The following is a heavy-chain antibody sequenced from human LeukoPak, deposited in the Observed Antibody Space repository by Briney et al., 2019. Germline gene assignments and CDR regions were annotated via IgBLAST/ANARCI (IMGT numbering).Heavy chain of an antibody. V-gene: IGHV3-23*01. CDR1: GFIFSSYA. D-gene: IGHD4-11*01. CDR3: AKTYSDYEEYFQD. J-gene: IGHJ1*01. Sequence: GGSLRLSCAASGFIFSSYAMSWVRQAPGKGLEWVSGIRVTGGNTYHADSVKGRFTISRDNSKNMLYLQMNSLRADDTAVYYCAKTYSDYEEYFQDWGQGTLVTVSS. CDR2: IRVTGGNT.